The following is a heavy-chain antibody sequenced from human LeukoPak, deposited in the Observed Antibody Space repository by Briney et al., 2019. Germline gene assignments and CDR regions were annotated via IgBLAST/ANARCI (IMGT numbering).Heavy chain of an antibody. CDR3: ASRGYYRDY. J-gene: IGHJ4*02. CDR1: GGSFSGYY. V-gene: IGHV4-34*01. CDR2: INHSGST. Sequence: PSETLSLTCAVYGGSFSGYYWSWNRQPPGKGLEWIGEINHSGSTNYNPSLKSRVTISVDTSKNQFSLKLSSVTAADTAVYYCASRGYYRDYWGQGTLVTVSS. D-gene: IGHD3-22*01.